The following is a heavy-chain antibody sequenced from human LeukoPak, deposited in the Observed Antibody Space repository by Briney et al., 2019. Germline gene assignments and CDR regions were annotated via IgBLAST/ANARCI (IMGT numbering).Heavy chain of an antibody. Sequence: GSLRLSCATSGIILKSHWVKRVRQGPGKGLEGVAHIKQDGSEEQYVDSVEGRFILSRDDAKNSVYLQMNSLRVDDTAVYYCARGPNFGSRVDYFDYWGQGTPVTVSS. CDR3: ARGPNFGSRVDYFDY. D-gene: IGHD5-12*01. CDR1: GIILKSHW. J-gene: IGHJ4*02. V-gene: IGHV3-7*01. CDR2: IKQDGSEE.